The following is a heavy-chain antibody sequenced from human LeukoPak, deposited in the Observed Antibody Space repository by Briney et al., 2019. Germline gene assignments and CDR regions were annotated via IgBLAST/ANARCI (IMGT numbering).Heavy chain of an antibody. J-gene: IGHJ4*02. CDR1: GGSISSYY. V-gene: IGHV4-59*01. D-gene: IGHD6-13*01. Sequence: PSETLSLTCTVSGGSISSYYWSWIRQPPGKGLEWIGYIYYSGSTNYNPSLKSRVTISVDTSKNQFSLKLSSVTAADTAVYYCARDLRYSSSWPHFDYWGQGTLVTVSS. CDR2: IYYSGST. CDR3: ARDLRYSSSWPHFDY.